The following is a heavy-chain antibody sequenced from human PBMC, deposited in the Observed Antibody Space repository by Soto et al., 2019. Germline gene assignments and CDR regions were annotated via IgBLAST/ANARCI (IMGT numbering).Heavy chain of an antibody. V-gene: IGHV1-69*12. D-gene: IGHD1-26*01. J-gene: IGHJ4*02. CDR3: ASGRGGSYYGGGDY. CDR1: GGTFSSYA. CDR2: IIPIFGTA. Sequence: QVQLVQSGAAVKKPGSSVKVSCKASGGTFSSYAISWVRQAPGQGLEWMGGIIPIFGTANYAQKLQGRVTITADESTSTAYMELSSLRAEDTAVYYCASGRGGSYYGGGDYWGQGTLVTVSS.